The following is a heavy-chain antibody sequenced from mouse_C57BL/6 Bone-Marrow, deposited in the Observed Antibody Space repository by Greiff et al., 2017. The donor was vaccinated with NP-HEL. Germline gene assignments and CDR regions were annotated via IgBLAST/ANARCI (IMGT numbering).Heavy chain of an antibody. CDR3: ARKYGSWFAY. V-gene: IGHV1-26*01. CDR2: INPNNGGT. CDR1: GYTFTDYY. J-gene: IGHJ3*01. Sequence: VQLQQSGPELVKPGASVKISCKASGYTFTDYYMNWVKQSHGKSLEWIGDINPNNGGTSYNQKFKGKATLTVDKSSSTAYMELRSLTSEDSAVYYCARKYGSWFAYWGQGTLVTVSA. D-gene: IGHD1-1*01.